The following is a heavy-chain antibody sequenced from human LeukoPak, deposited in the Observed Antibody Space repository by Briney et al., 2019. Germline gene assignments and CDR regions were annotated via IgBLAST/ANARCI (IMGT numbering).Heavy chain of an antibody. CDR1: GGSISSGDYY. Sequence: PSETLSLTCTVSGGSISSGDYYWSWIRQPPGEGLEWIGYIYYSGSTYYNPSLKSRVTISVDTSKNQFSLKLSSVTAADTAVYYCARGQKGYYYDSSGYYYWGQGTLVTVSS. J-gene: IGHJ4*02. CDR2: IYYSGST. D-gene: IGHD3-22*01. V-gene: IGHV4-30-4*08. CDR3: ARGQKGYYYDSSGYYY.